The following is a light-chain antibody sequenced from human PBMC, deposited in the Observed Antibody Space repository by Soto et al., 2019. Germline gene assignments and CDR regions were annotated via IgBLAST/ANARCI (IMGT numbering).Light chain of an antibody. J-gene: IGKJ5*01. CDR2: DAS. V-gene: IGKV3-11*01. CDR1: QSVSSY. CDR3: QQRSNWSIT. Sequence: EIVLTQSPATLSLSPGERATLSCRASQSVSSYLAWYQQKPGQAPRLLLYDASNRATGIPTRFSGGGSGTDFTLTISSLEPEDFVVYYCQQRSNWSITFGQGIRLEIK.